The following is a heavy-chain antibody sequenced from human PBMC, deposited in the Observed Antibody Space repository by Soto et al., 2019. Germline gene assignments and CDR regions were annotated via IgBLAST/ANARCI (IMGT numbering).Heavy chain of an antibody. V-gene: IGHV4-30-2*01. CDR2: IYHSGST. Sequence: SETLSLTCAVSGGSISSGGYSWSWIRQPPGKGLEWIGYIYHSGSTYYNPSLKSRVTISVDRSKNQFSLKLSSVTAADTAVYYCASGLSDGPEQAGYYYYGMDVWGQGTTVTVSS. D-gene: IGHD6-13*01. CDR1: GGSISSGGYS. CDR3: ASGLSDGPEQAGYYYYGMDV. J-gene: IGHJ6*02.